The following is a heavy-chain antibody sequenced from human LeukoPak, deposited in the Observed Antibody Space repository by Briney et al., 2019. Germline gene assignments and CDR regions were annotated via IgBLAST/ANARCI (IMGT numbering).Heavy chain of an antibody. CDR3: AKDKAVAGTWHSVDY. J-gene: IGHJ4*02. Sequence: GGSLRLSCAASGFTFGSYAMSWVRQAPGKGLEWVSAISGSGGSTYYADSVKGRFTISRDNSKNTLYLQMNSLRAEDTAVYYCAKDKAVAGTWHSVDYWGQGTLVTVSS. CDR2: ISGSGGST. V-gene: IGHV3-23*01. D-gene: IGHD6-19*01. CDR1: GFTFGSYA.